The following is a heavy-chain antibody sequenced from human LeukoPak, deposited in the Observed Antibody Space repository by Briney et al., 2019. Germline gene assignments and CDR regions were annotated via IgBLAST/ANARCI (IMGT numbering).Heavy chain of an antibody. CDR1: GGSISGYY. CDR2: IYYSGST. CDR3: ARDRRGFDP. V-gene: IGHV4-59*01. Sequence: PSETLSLTCIVSGGSISGYYWSWIRQPPGKGLEWIGYIYYSGSTNYNPSLKSRVTISVDTSKNQFSLKLSSVTAADTAVYYWARDRRGFDPWGQGTLVTVSS. J-gene: IGHJ5*02.